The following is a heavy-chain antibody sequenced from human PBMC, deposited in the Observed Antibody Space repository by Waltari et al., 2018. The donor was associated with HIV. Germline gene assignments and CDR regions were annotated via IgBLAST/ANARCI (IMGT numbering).Heavy chain of an antibody. D-gene: IGHD3-22*01. CDR1: GGSISSYY. CDR3: ARADDYYDSSGSVAFDI. Sequence: QVQLQESGPGLVKPSETLSLTCTVSGGSISSYYWSWIRQPAGKGLEWIGRIYTSGSTTYTPSLKSRVTMSVDTSKNQFSLKLSSVTAADTAVYYCARADDYYDSSGSVAFDIWGQGTMVTVSS. V-gene: IGHV4-4*07. CDR2: IYTSGST. J-gene: IGHJ3*02.